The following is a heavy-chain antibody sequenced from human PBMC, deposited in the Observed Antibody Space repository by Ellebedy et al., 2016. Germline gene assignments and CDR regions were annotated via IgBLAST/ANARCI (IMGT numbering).Heavy chain of an antibody. CDR3: ARDRENSGGSDH. J-gene: IGHJ5*02. CDR2: RNQDGSEK. V-gene: IGHV3-7*04. Sequence: GESLKISCAASGFTFSSYWMSWVRQAPGKGLEWVANRNQDGSEKYYVDSVKGRFTISRDNAKNSLYLQMNSLRAEDTAVYYCARDRENSGGSDHWGQGTLVTVSS. CDR1: GFTFSSYW. D-gene: IGHD1-26*01.